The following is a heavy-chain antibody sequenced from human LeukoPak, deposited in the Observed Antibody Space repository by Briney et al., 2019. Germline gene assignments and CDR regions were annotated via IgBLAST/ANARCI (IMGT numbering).Heavy chain of an antibody. CDR3: ATSPEMAQMSFDY. Sequence: GGSLRLSCAASGFTFSSYAMHWVRQAPGKGLEWVAVISYDGSNKYYADSVKGRFTISRDNSKNTLYLQMNSLRAEDTAVYYCATSPEMAQMSFDYWGQGTLVTVSS. D-gene: IGHD5-24*01. J-gene: IGHJ4*02. V-gene: IGHV3-30-3*01. CDR1: GFTFSSYA. CDR2: ISYDGSNK.